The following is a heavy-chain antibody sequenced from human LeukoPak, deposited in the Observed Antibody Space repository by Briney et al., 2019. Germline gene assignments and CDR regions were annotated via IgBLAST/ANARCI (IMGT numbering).Heavy chain of an antibody. CDR1: GGSFSGYY. CDR3: ARDLIWAARLSWFDP. V-gene: IGHV4-4*07. D-gene: IGHD6-6*01. J-gene: IGHJ5*02. Sequence: SETLSLTCAVYGGSFSGYYWSWIRQPAGKGLEWIGRIYTSGSTNYNPSLKSRVTMSVDTSKNQFSLKLSSVTAADTAVYYCARDLIWAARLSWFDPWGQEPWSPSPQ. CDR2: IYTSGST.